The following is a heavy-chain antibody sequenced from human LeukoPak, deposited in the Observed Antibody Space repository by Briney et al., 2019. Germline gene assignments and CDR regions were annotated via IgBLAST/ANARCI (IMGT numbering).Heavy chain of an antibody. CDR2: INHSGST. CDR1: GGSFSGYY. CDR3: ARGQNGSGSYYNPGPPDY. V-gene: IGHV4-34*01. Sequence: SETLSLTCAVYGGSFSGYYWSWIRQPPGKVLEWIGEINHSGSTNYNPSLKSRVTISVDTSKNQFSLKLSSVTAADMAVYYCARGQNGSGSYYNPGPPDYWGQGTLVTVSS. J-gene: IGHJ4*02. D-gene: IGHD3-10*01.